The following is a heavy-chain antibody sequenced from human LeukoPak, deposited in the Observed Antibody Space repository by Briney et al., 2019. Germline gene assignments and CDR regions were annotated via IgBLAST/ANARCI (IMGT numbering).Heavy chain of an antibody. CDR3: ARPEGSGWFRGDD. V-gene: IGHV3-7*01. CDR1: GFTFSNYF. CDR2: IKEDGSQK. Sequence: PGGSLRLSCAASGFTFSNYFMSWVRQAPGKGLEWVANIKEDGSQKYYVGSVKGRFTISRDNAKNSLYLQMNSLRAEDTAMYYCARPEGSGWFRGDDWGQGTLVTVSS. J-gene: IGHJ4*02. D-gene: IGHD6-19*01.